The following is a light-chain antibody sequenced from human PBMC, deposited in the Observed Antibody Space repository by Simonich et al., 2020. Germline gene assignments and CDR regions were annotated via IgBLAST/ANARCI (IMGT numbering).Light chain of an antibody. CDR1: QSVSSY. CDR2: DAS. J-gene: IGKJ2*01. V-gene: IGKV3-11*01. Sequence: EIVLTQSPATLSLSPGERATLSCRASQSVSSYLAWYQQKPGQASRLLIYDASNRATGIPARFSGSGSGTDFTLPISSLEPEDFAVYYCQQRSNWPMYTFGQGTKLEIK. CDR3: QQRSNWPMYT.